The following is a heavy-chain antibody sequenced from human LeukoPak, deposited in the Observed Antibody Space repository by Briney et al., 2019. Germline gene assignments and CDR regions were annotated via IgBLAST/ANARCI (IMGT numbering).Heavy chain of an antibody. CDR1: GYTFTSYA. CDR3: ARSNSLLWFGGRGRKLYYFDY. D-gene: IGHD3-10*01. CDR2: INTNTGNP. V-gene: IGHV7-4-1*02. J-gene: IGHJ4*02. Sequence: ASVKVSCKASGYTFTSYAMNWVRQAPGQGLEWMGWINTNTGNPTYAQGFTGRFVFSLDTSVSTAYLQISSLKAEDTAVYYCARSNSLLWFGGRGRKLYYFDYWGQGTLVTVSS.